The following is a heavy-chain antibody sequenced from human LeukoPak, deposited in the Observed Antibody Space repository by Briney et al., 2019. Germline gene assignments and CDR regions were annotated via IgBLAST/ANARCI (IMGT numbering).Heavy chain of an antibody. Sequence: GASVKVSCKASGYSFTTFPMHWVRQAPGQRLEWMGWINAGNGNTKYSQKFQGRVTITRDTSASTAYMELSSLRSEDTAVYYCARALTNYYYYGMDVWGQGTTVTVSS. V-gene: IGHV1-3*01. CDR3: ARALTNYYYYGMDV. J-gene: IGHJ6*02. CDR2: INAGNGNT. CDR1: GYSFTTFP. D-gene: IGHD4/OR15-4a*01.